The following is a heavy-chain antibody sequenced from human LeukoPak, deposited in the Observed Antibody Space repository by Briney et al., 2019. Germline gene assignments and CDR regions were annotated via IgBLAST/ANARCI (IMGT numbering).Heavy chain of an antibody. V-gene: IGHV4-59*01. D-gene: IGHD3-16*01. CDR2: IYYTGTT. CDR1: GASISDYY. Sequence: SETLSLTCTVSGASISDYYWSWIRQPPGKGLEWIGYIYYTGTTNYSPSLRSRVTISVVTSKNQFSVKLTSVTAADTAVYYCARGHRGLGYWGQGTLVSVSS. CDR3: ARGHRGLGY. J-gene: IGHJ4*02.